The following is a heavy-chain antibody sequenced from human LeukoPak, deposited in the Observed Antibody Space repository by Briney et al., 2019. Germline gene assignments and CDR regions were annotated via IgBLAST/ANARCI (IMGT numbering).Heavy chain of an antibody. V-gene: IGHV4-39*01. Sequence: SETLSLTCIVSGGSISSTSYWGWIRQPPGKGLEWIGTILYSGSTFYNPSLKSRVTISVDTSKNQFSLKLNSVTAADTAVYYCARHKYGSSEGVFDYWGQGTLVTVSS. CDR1: GGSISSTSY. CDR3: ARHKYGSSEGVFDY. J-gene: IGHJ4*02. D-gene: IGHD3-10*01. CDR2: ILYSGST.